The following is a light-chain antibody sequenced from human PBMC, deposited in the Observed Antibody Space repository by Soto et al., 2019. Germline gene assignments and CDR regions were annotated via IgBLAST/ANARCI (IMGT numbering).Light chain of an antibody. V-gene: IGLV2-14*03. CDR3: NSYTGTSSRYV. Sequence: QSALTQPASVSGSPGQSITISCTGTSSDIGTYNYVSWYQQHTGKALKLMIFDVSYRPSGVSNRFSGSKSDNTASLTISGLQAEDEADYYCNSYTGTSSRYVFGTGTKLTVL. CDR1: SSDIGTYNY. J-gene: IGLJ1*01. CDR2: DVS.